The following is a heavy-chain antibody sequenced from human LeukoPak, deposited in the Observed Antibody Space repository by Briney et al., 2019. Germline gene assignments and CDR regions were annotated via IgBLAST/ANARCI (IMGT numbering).Heavy chain of an antibody. Sequence: GGSLRLSCAASGFTSSSYWMHWVRQAPGKGLVWVSRINSDGSSTSYADSVKGRFTISRDNAKNTLYLQMNSLRAEDTAVYYCARPGIAVAGHLDVWGKGTTVTISS. D-gene: IGHD6-19*01. CDR3: ARPGIAVAGHLDV. CDR2: INSDGSST. V-gene: IGHV3-74*01. CDR1: GFTSSSYW. J-gene: IGHJ6*04.